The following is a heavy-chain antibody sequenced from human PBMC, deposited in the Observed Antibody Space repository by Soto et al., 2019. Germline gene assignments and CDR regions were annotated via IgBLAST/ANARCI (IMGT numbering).Heavy chain of an antibody. V-gene: IGHV1-2*04. Sequence: ASVKVSCKASGYTFTGYYMHWVRQAPGQGLEWMGWINPNSGGTNYAQKFQGWVTMTRDTSISTAYMELSRLRSDDTAVYYCARGSYSGSYYAFDIWGQWTMVTVSS. D-gene: IGHD1-26*01. CDR3: ARGSYSGSYYAFDI. CDR2: INPNSGGT. J-gene: IGHJ3*02. CDR1: GYTFTGYY.